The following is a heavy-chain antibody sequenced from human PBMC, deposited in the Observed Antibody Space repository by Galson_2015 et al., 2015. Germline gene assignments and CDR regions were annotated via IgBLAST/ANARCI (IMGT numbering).Heavy chain of an antibody. Sequence: SLRLSCAASGFTFSSYWMHWVRQAPGKGLVWVSRISRDGSSTTYADSVKGRFTISRDNAKNTLYLQMNSLRAEDTAVYYCARDGTVKYNWFDPWGQGTLVTVSS. CDR3: ARDGTVKYNWFDP. V-gene: IGHV3-74*01. CDR1: GFTFSSYW. CDR2: ISRDGSST. D-gene: IGHD4-17*01. J-gene: IGHJ5*02.